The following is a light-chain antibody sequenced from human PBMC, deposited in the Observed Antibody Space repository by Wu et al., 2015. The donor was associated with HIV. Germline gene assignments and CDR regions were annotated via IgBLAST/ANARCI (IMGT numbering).Light chain of an antibody. CDR2: GAV. CDR3: QQYGSSPRT. Sequence: EIVLTQSPGTLSLSPGERATLSCRASRSVSSSYLAWYQQKPGQAPRLLIFGAVTRTTGIPARFSGSGSGTDFTLTISGLQSEDFAVYYCQQYGSSPRTFGQGTKVEIK. V-gene: IGKV3-20*01. J-gene: IGKJ2*01. CDR1: RSVSSSY.